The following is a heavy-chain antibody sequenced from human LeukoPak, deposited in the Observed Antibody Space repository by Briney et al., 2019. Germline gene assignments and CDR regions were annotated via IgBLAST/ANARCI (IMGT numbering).Heavy chain of an antibody. Sequence: SETLSLTCTVSGGSISSYYWSWIRQPPGKGLEWIGYIYYSGSTNYNPSLKSRVTISVDTSKNQFSLKLSSVTAADTAVYYCASTGYSGYESNYWGQGTLVTVSP. CDR3: ASTGYSGYESNY. J-gene: IGHJ4*02. V-gene: IGHV4-59*01. D-gene: IGHD5-12*01. CDR1: GGSISSYY. CDR2: IYYSGST.